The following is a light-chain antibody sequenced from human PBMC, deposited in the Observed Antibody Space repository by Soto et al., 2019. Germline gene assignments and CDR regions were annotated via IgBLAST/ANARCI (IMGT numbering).Light chain of an antibody. Sequence: DIQMTQSPSSLSASVGDRVTITCRASQSISTHLNWYQQKPGKAPNLMSYAASSLQSGVPSRFSGSGSGTDFTLTISSLQPEDFETYFCQQSYITPAGFGGGTKVDI. J-gene: IGKJ4*01. V-gene: IGKV1-39*01. CDR1: QSISTH. CDR2: AAS. CDR3: QQSYITPAG.